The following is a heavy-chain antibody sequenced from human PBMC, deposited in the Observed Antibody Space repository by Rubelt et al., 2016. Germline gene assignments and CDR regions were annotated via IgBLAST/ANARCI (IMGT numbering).Heavy chain of an antibody. V-gene: IGHV2-5*02. D-gene: IGHD6-13*01. CDR1: GFSLTTSGVG. Sequence: QITLKESGPARVKPTQTLMLTCNFSGFSLTTSGVGVGWIRQPPGKALELPALIYWDDDKRYSPSLKNRLTITKDTSKNLVVLTITNMDPVDTARYYVAHRLAYSGNWDVGWFGPWGQGVLVTVSS. J-gene: IGHJ5*02. CDR2: IYWDDDK. CDR3: AHRLAYSGNWDVGWFGP.